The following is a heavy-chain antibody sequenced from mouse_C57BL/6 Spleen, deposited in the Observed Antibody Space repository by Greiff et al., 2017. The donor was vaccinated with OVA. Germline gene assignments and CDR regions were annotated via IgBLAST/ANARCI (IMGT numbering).Heavy chain of an antibody. CDR3: ARNYGYIDY. V-gene: IGHV1-54*01. Sequence: QVQLQQSGAELVRPGTSVKVSCKASGYAFTNYLIEWVKQRPGQGLEWIGVINPGSGGTNYNEKFKGKATLTADKSSSTAYMQLSSLTSEDSAVYFCARNYGYIDYWGQGTTLTVSS. J-gene: IGHJ2*01. D-gene: IGHD2-2*01. CDR2: INPGSGGT. CDR1: GYAFTNYL.